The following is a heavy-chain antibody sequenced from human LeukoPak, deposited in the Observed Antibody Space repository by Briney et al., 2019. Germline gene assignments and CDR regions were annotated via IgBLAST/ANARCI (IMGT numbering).Heavy chain of an antibody. Sequence: SETLSLTCAVYGGSFSGYYWNWIRQPPGQGLEWIGEINHSGSANYSPSLSSRVTISLDMSENQFSLKLTSVPAADTAVYYCARGQGTVTTHWGQGTLVTVSS. V-gene: IGHV4-34*01. J-gene: IGHJ4*02. CDR1: GGSFSGYY. CDR2: INHSGSA. D-gene: IGHD4-17*01. CDR3: ARGQGTVTTH.